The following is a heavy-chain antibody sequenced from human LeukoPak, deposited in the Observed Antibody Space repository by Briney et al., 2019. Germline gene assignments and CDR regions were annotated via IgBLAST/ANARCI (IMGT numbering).Heavy chain of an antibody. Sequence: SETLSLTCTVSGGSISSYYWSWIRQPPGKGLEWIGYIYYSGSTNYNPSLKSRVTISVDTSKNQFSLKLSSVTAADTAVYYCARARASPATKYDWFDPWGQGTLVTVSS. CDR2: IYYSGST. CDR1: GGSISSYY. CDR3: ARARASPATKYDWFDP. D-gene: IGHD2-15*01. J-gene: IGHJ5*02. V-gene: IGHV4-59*01.